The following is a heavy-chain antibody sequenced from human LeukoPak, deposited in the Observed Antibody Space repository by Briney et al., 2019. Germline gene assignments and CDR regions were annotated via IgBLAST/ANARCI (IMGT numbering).Heavy chain of an antibody. CDR2: ISNDGTNK. V-gene: IGHV3-30*18. CDR3: AKRADGSGPYYAFDF. D-gene: IGHD3-10*01. J-gene: IGHJ3*01. CDR1: GFTFSGYG. Sequence: PGGSLRLSCAASGFTFSGYGMHWVRQAPGKGLEWVAVISNDGTNKYYADSVKGRFTISRDSSKNTLYLQMNSLRAEDTAVYYCAKRADGSGPYYAFDFWGQGTPVTVSS.